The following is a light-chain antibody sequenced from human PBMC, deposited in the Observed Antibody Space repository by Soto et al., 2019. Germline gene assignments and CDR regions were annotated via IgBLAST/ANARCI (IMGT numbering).Light chain of an antibody. J-gene: IGKJ1*01. CDR3: QQYNGWPWT. V-gene: IGKV3D-15*01. CDR2: QTS. CDR1: QYINTR. Sequence: EILLTQSPATLSSFPGASVTLSCRASQYINTRLAWYQHRPGQAPRLLIYQTSIRAAGIPARFSASGTGTDFTLTISGLQSEDFAVDYCQQYNGWPWTFGLGTKVDIK.